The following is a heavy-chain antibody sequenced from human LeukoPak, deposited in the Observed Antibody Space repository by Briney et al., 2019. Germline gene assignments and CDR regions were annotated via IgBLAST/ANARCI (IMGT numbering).Heavy chain of an antibody. Sequence: GGSLRLSCAASGFTFDDHGMSWVRQAPRTGLEWVSGIKWDGGSTGYEDTVKGRFTISRDNAKNSLYLQMNSLRAEDTALYYCARNVGSGYYYYFDYWGQGTLVTVSS. J-gene: IGHJ4*02. D-gene: IGHD3-22*01. CDR2: IKWDGGST. CDR1: GFTFDDHG. CDR3: ARNVGSGYYYYFDY. V-gene: IGHV3-20*04.